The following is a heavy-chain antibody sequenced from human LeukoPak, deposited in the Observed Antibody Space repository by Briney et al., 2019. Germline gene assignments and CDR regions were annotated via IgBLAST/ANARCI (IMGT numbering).Heavy chain of an antibody. CDR2: SRNKAKSYTT. D-gene: IGHD1-7*01. Sequence: GGSLRLSCAASGFTLSDHYSDWVRQAPGKGLEWVGRSRNKAKSYTTEYAASVKGRFTISRDDSKNSLFLQMNSLKTEDTAVYNCVKLELTSHIDVWGKGSTVTVSS. CDR3: VKLELTSHIDV. J-gene: IGHJ6*03. CDR1: GFTLSDHY. V-gene: IGHV3-72*01.